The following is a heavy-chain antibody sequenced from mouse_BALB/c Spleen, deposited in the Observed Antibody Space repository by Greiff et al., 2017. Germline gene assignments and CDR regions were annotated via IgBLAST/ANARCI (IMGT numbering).Heavy chain of an antibody. V-gene: IGHV1-80*01. CDR2: IYPGDGDT. CDR1: GYTFTSYW. CDR3: ARSGYDGYSYYYAMDY. D-gene: IGHD2-3*01. Sequence: QVQLQQSGAELAKPGASVKMSCKASGYTFTSYWMHWVKQRPGQGLEWIGQIYPGDGDTNYNGKFKGKATLTADKSSSTAYMQLSSLTSEDSAVYFCARSGYDGYSYYYAMDYWGQGTSVTVSS. J-gene: IGHJ4*01.